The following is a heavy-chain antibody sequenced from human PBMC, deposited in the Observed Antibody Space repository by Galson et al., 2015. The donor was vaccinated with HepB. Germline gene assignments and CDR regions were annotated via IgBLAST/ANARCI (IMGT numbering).Heavy chain of an antibody. CDR1: GFTFSSYA. Sequence: SLRLSCAASGFTFSSYAMHWVRQAPGKGLEWVAVISYGGSNKYYADSVKGRFTISRDNSRNTLYLQMNSLRAEDTAVYYCARIGDYVHFDYWGQGTLVTVSS. CDR2: ISYGGSNK. D-gene: IGHD4-17*01. V-gene: IGHV3-30*04. J-gene: IGHJ4*02. CDR3: ARIGDYVHFDY.